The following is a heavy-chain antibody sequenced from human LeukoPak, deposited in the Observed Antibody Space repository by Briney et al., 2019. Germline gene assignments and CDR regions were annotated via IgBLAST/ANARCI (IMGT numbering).Heavy chain of an antibody. V-gene: IGHV3-74*01. D-gene: IGHD6-13*01. CDR1: GFTFSSYW. Sequence: PGGSLRLSCAASGFTFSSYWMHWVRQAPGKGLVWVSRIKSDGSSTSYADSVKGRFTISRDNAKNTVYLQMNSLRAEDTAVYYCARDSSWPTFDYWGQGTLVTVSS. CDR3: ARDSSWPTFDY. CDR2: IKSDGSST. J-gene: IGHJ4*02.